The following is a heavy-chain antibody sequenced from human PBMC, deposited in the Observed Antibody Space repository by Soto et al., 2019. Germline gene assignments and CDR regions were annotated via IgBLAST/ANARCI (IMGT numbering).Heavy chain of an antibody. CDR3: KTFGSSWWNDAFDI. CDR2: MNPNSGNT. Sequence: ASVKVSCKASGYTFTSYDINWVRQATGQGLEWMGWMNPNSGNTGYAQKFQGRVTMTRNTSISTAYMELSSLRSEDTAVYYCKTFGSSWWNDAFDIWGQGTMVTVSS. J-gene: IGHJ3*02. V-gene: IGHV1-8*01. D-gene: IGHD6-13*01. CDR1: GYTFTSYD.